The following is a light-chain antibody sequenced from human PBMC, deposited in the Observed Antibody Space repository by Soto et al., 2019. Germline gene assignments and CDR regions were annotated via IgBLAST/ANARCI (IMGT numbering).Light chain of an antibody. V-gene: IGKV3-15*01. CDR2: GAS. CDR1: QSVSST. J-gene: IGKJ1*01. CDR3: LQYNDWRGT. Sequence: EIVMTQSPATLSVSPGERATLSCRASQSVSSTLARYQQKPGQAPRLLIYGASSRATGIPAKFSGRGSGTEFTLTTSSLQSEDLAFYYSLQYNDWRGTFGKGTKVEVK.